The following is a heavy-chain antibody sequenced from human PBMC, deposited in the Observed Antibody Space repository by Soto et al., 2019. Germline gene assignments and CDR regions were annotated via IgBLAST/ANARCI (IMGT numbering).Heavy chain of an antibody. CDR2: INSGGRT. D-gene: IGHD4-17*01. V-gene: IGHV3-23*01. CDR1: GFTFSSYT. CDR3: AKDLRHDGVWDFDY. J-gene: IGHJ4*02. Sequence: EVQLLESGGDLVQPGGSLTLSCAASGFTFSSYTMTWVRQAPGKGLEWVSGINSGGRTYYADSVKGRFTISRDDSKNTLYLQIISLRAEDTAVYYCAKDLRHDGVWDFDYWGQGTLVTVSS.